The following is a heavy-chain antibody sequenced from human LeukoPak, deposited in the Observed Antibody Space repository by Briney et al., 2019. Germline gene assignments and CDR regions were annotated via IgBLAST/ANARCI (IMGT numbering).Heavy chain of an antibody. Sequence: SETLSLTCAVYGGSFSGYYWSWIRQPPGKGLEWIGEINHSGSTNYNPSLKSRVTISVDTSKNQFSLKLSSVTAADTAVYYCARTSDFWSGYHDYWGQGTLVTISS. V-gene: IGHV4-34*01. CDR2: INHSGST. J-gene: IGHJ4*02. CDR1: GGSFSGYY. CDR3: ARTSDFWSGYHDY. D-gene: IGHD3-3*01.